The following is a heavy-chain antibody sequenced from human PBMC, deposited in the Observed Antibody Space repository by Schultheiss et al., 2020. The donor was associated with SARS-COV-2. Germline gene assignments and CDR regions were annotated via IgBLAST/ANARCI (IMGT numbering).Heavy chain of an antibody. CDR2: IYYSGST. CDR1: GGSFSGYY. D-gene: IGHD6-25*01. V-gene: IGHV4-59*12. CDR3: ARAGKTYSSEEGSDY. Sequence: SETLSLTCAVYGGSFSGYYWSWIRQPPGKGLEWIGYIYYSGSTNYNPSLKSRVTISVDTSKNQFSLKLSSVTAADTAVYYCARAGKTYSSEEGSDYWGQGTLVTVSS. J-gene: IGHJ4*02.